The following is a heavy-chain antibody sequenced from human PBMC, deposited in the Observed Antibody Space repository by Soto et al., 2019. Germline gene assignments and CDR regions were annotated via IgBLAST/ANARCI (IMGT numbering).Heavy chain of an antibody. D-gene: IGHD3-16*01. V-gene: IGHV4-34*01. CDR3: VRIRYQLPSSVLWLDP. CDR2: INHVGGT. J-gene: IGHJ5*02. CDR1: GGFLSESY. Sequence: PSETLSLTCAVYGGFLSESYWTWIRQPPGKGLEWIGEINHVGGTNYNPSLKSRVTMSVDTSQNQSSLRLISVTAADTAMYFCVRIRYQLPSSVLWLDPWGQGTPVTV.